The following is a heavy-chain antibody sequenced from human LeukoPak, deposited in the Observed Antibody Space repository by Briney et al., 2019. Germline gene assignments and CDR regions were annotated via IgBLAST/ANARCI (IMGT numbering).Heavy chain of an antibody. CDR2: TYYGSKWYN. V-gene: IGHV6-1*01. J-gene: IGHJ2*01. Sequence: QTLSVTCAMSGDSASSNSAAWNWIRQSPSGGLEWPGRTYYGSKWYNDYAVSVKSLITINPDTSKNQFSLQLNSVTPEDTAVYYCARESIAARPYWYFDLWGRGTLVTVSS. CDR3: ARESIAARPYWYFDL. CDR1: GDSASSNSAA. D-gene: IGHD6-6*01.